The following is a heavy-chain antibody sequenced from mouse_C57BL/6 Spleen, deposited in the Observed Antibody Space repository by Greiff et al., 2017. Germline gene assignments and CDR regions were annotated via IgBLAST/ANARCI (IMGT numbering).Heavy chain of an antibody. CDR3: ARWDLYDYDGDFDV. CDR2: INPYNGGT. Sequence: EVQLQESGPVLVKPGASVKMSCKASGYTFTDYYMNWVKQSHGKSLEWIGVINPYNGGTSYNQKFKGKATLTVDKSSSTAYMELNSLTSEDSAVYYCARWDLYDYDGDFDVWGTGTTVTVSS. V-gene: IGHV1-19*01. CDR1: GYTFTDYY. J-gene: IGHJ1*03. D-gene: IGHD2-4*01.